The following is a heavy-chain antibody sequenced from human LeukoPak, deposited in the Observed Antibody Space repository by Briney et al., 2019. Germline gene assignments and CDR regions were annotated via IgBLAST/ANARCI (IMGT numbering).Heavy chain of an antibody. J-gene: IGHJ4*02. V-gene: IGHV4-59*01. CDR2: IYYSGST. D-gene: IGHD5-12*01. Sequence: SETLSLTCTVSGGSISSYYWSWIRQPPGKGLEWIGYIYYSGSTNYNPSLKSRVTISVDTSKNQSSLKLSSVTAADTAVYYCASSGYDLYYFDYWGQGTLVTVSS. CDR3: ASSGYDLYYFDY. CDR1: GGSISSYY.